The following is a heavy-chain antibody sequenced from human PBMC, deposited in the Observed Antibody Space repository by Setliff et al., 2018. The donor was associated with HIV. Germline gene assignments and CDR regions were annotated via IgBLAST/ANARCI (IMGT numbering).Heavy chain of an antibody. CDR3: ARVGHETGGAFDN. Sequence: SEILSLTCTVSGVSITYNYWTWIRQPPGKGPEWIGYIHYSGATAFNPSLNSRVTMSMDPSKNQVSLKMTSVTAADTAAYYCARVGHETGGAFDNWGQGTTVTVSS. J-gene: IGHJ3*02. CDR1: GVSITYNY. D-gene: IGHD3-16*01. CDR2: IHYSGAT. V-gene: IGHV4-59*01.